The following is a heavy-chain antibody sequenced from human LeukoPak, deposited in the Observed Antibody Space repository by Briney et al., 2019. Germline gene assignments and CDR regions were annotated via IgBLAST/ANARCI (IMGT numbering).Heavy chain of an antibody. CDR3: ARGYDFWSGYYLSNYYYYYMDV. CDR2: ISAYNGNT. Sequence: ASVKVSCKASGYTFTSYGISWVRQAPGQGLEWMGWISAYNGNTNYAQKLQGRVTMTTDTSTSTAYMELRSLRSDDTAVYYCARGYDFWSGYYLSNYYYYYMDVWGKGTTVTVSS. J-gene: IGHJ6*03. V-gene: IGHV1-18*01. CDR1: GYTFTSYG. D-gene: IGHD3-3*01.